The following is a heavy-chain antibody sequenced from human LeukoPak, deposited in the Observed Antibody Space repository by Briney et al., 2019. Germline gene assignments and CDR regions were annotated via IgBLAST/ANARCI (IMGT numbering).Heavy chain of an antibody. J-gene: IGHJ4*02. CDR2: IYYSGST. D-gene: IGHD1-26*01. CDR1: GGSISSSSYY. Sequence: SETLSLTCTVSGGSISSSSYYWGWIRQPPGKGLEWIGSIYYSGSTYYNPSLKSRVTISVDTSKNQFSLKLSSVTSADTAVYYCASIGWAPDYWGQGTLVTVSS. V-gene: IGHV4-39*01. CDR3: ASIGWAPDY.